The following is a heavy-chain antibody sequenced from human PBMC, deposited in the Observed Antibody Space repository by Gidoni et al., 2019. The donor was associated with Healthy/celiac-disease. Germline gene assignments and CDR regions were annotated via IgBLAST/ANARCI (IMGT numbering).Heavy chain of an antibody. J-gene: IGHJ4*02. CDR3: ARAPNLTGTTFILSVHHFFDY. Sequence: QVQLQQWGAGLLKPSETLSLTCAVYGGSFSGYSWSWIRQPPGKGLEWIGEINHSGSTNYNPSLKSRVTISVDTSKNQFSLKLSSVTAADTAVYYCARAPNLTGTTFILSVHHFFDYWGQGTLVTVSS. D-gene: IGHD1-7*01. CDR2: INHSGST. V-gene: IGHV4-34*01. CDR1: GGSFSGYS.